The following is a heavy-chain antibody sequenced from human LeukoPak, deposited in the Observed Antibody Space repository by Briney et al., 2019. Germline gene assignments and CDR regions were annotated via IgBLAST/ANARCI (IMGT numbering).Heavy chain of an antibody. J-gene: IGHJ5*02. D-gene: IGHD3-22*01. Sequence: ASVKVSCKASGYTFTNFDINWVRQATGQGLERMGWMNPNSGDTGYAQKFQDRITITRNTSISTAYMELSSLTSEDTAVYFCARESYYDSSGFAHWGQGTLLTVSS. CDR1: GYTFTNFD. CDR2: MNPNSGDT. CDR3: ARESYYDSSGFAH. V-gene: IGHV1-8*03.